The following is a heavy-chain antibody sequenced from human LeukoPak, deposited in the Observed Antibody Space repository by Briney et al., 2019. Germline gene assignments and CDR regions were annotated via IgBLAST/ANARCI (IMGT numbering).Heavy chain of an antibody. CDR3: ARGCYILTGYYSYYYSMDV. V-gene: IGHV1-2*02. CDR1: GYTFTGYY. J-gene: IGHJ6*03. CDR2: INPNSGGT. D-gene: IGHD3-9*01. Sequence: ASVKVSCKASGYTFTGYYMHWVRQAPGQGLEWMGWINPNSGGTNYAQKYQGRVTMTRDTSISTAYMELSRLRSHATPVSYCARGCYILTGYYSYYYSMDVWGKGTTVTVSS.